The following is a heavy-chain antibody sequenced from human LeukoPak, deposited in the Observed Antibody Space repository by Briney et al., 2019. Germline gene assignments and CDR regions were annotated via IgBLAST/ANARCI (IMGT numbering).Heavy chain of an antibody. J-gene: IGHJ4*02. Sequence: PGGSPRLSCAVSGITLSNYGMSWVRQAPGKGLEWGAGISDRGGSTKYADSVKGRFTIARDNRKNTLYLQMNSLRADDPAVYFCAQRGVVIRVIFVGFHKEAYYFESWGQGALVTVSS. CDR1: GITLSNYG. V-gene: IGHV3-23*01. D-gene: IGHD3-22*01. CDR2: ISDRGGST. CDR3: AQRGVVIRVIFVGFHKEAYYFES.